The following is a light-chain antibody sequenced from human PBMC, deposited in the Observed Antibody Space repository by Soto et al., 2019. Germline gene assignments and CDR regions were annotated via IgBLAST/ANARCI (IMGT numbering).Light chain of an antibody. CDR2: DVN. J-gene: IGLJ1*01. CDR1: SSDVGGYNY. CDR3: SSYTSRSARV. V-gene: IGLV2-14*01. Sequence: QSALTQPASVSGSPGQTITISCTGTSSDVGGYNYVSWYQQNPGKAPKLMIYDVNNRPSGVSYRFAGSKSGNTAPLTISGLHADDAADYYSSSYTSRSARVFGTGTKLTVL.